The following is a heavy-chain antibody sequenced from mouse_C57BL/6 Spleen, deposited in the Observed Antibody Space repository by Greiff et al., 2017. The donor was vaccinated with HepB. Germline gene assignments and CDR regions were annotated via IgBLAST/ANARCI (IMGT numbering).Heavy chain of an antibody. V-gene: IGHV5-12*01. J-gene: IGHJ3*01. Sequence: EVMLVESGGGLVQPGGSLKLSCAASGFTFSDYYMYWVRQTPEKRLEWVAYISNGGGSTYYPDTVKGRFTISRDNAKNTLYLQMSRLKSEDTAMYYCARQGLWDVAWFAYWGQGTLVTVSA. CDR2: ISNGGGST. CDR1: GFTFSDYY. CDR3: ARQGLWDVAWFAY. D-gene: IGHD4-1*01.